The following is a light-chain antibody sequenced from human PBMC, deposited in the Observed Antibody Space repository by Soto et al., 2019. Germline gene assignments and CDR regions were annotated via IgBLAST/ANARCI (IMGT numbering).Light chain of an antibody. V-gene: IGKV3-20*01. CDR2: GAS. Sequence: EIVLTQYPATLSLSPGERATLSCRASQSISSNFLAWYQQKRGQAPRLLIHGASNRATGIPDRFSGSGSGTDFTLSITRLEPEDFAVYYCQQYGGSPRTFGQGTKVDIK. CDR1: QSISSNF. CDR3: QQYGGSPRT. J-gene: IGKJ1*01.